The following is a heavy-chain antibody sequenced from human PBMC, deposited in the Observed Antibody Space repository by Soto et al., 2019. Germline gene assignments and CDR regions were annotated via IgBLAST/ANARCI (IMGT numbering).Heavy chain of an antibody. CDR2: SYWDDDK. J-gene: IGHJ4*02. V-gene: IGHV2-5*02. Sequence: QITLNESGPTQVKPRQTLTLTCTFSGFSLTTSGVGVGWIRQSPGKAPEWLALSYWDDDKSYSPSLKSRLTITKDSAKNHVVLTMADLDPADTATYYWAQRVRRTVFGLVTTTAIYFDFWGQGNPVAVSS. D-gene: IGHD3-3*01. CDR3: AQRVRRTVFGLVTTTAIYFDF. CDR1: GFSLTTSGVG.